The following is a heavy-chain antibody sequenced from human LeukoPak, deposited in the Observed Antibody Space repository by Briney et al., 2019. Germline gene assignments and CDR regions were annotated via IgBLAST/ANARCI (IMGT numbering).Heavy chain of an antibody. Sequence: ASVKVSCKASGYTFTSYGISWVRQAPGQGLERMGWISAYNGNTNYAQKLQGRVTMTTDTSTSTAYMELRSLRSDDTAVYYCARRYYGGNRDAFDIWGQGTMVTVSS. J-gene: IGHJ3*02. CDR2: ISAYNGNT. D-gene: IGHD4-23*01. CDR3: ARRYYGGNRDAFDI. CDR1: GYTFTSYG. V-gene: IGHV1-18*01.